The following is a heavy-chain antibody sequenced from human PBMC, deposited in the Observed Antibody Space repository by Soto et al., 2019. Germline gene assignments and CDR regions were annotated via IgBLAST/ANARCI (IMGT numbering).Heavy chain of an antibody. CDR1: GGSISSSSYY. CDR3: ARRRAGLFDP. Sequence: PSETLSLTCTVSGGSISSSSYYWGWIRQPPGKGLEWIGSIYYSGSTYYNPSLKSRVTISVDTSKNQFSLKLSSVTAADTAVYYCARRRAGLFDPWGQGTLVTVSS. J-gene: IGHJ5*02. V-gene: IGHV4-39*01. CDR2: IYYSGST.